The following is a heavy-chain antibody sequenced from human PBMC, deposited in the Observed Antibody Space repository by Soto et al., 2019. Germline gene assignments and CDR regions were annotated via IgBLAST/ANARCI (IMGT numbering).Heavy chain of an antibody. V-gene: IGHV3-21*01. CDR1: GFTLSTYS. CDR3: AKEYTAWPLAYGLDV. D-gene: IGHD2-2*02. Sequence: LRLSCVGSGFTLSTYSINWVRQAPGKGLEWVSSISSRSDIYYADSVKGRFTISRDNAKNSVSLQMNSLRAEDTAVYYCAKEYTAWPLAYGLDVWGQGTTVTVSS. J-gene: IGHJ6*02. CDR2: ISSRSDI.